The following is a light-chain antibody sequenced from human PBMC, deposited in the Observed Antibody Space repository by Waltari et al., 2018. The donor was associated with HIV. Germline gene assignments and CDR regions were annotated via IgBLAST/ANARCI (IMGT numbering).Light chain of an antibody. Sequence: SDLTQPASLSGFLGQSITISCTGGDRDVGFYNFISWYQQQPGKVPKPFLYEVDTRASGIPGRFSGSKSGNTASLTISGLQIEDEGLYFCASYTADDTILFGGGTTVTVL. J-gene: IGLJ2*01. CDR2: EVD. CDR3: ASYTADDTIL. V-gene: IGLV2-14*01. CDR1: DRDVGFYNF.